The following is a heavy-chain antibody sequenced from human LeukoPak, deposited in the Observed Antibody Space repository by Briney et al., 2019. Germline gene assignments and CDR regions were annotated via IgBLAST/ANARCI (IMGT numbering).Heavy chain of an antibody. CDR2: IFHSGST. V-gene: IGHV4-39*07. D-gene: IGHD3-22*01. Sequence: PSETLSLTCTVSGGSISSTSYYWGWIRQPPGRGLEWIGSIFHSGSTYYNPSLKSRVTISVDTSRNQFSLKLSSVTAADTAVYYCARDVGVREMIVVEWGQGTLVTVSS. J-gene: IGHJ4*02. CDR1: GGSISSTSYY. CDR3: ARDVGVREMIVVE.